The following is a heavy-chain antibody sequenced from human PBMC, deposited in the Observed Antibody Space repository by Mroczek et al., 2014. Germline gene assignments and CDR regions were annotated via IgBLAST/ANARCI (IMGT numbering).Heavy chain of an antibody. CDR1: GFTFSSYG. CDR3: ATNGGAYCSSTSCYPPHYYYMDV. J-gene: IGHJ6*03. Sequence: QVQLVESGGGVVQPGRSLRLSCAASGFTFSSYGMHWVRQAPGKGLEWVAVISYDGSNKYYADSVKGRFTISRDNSKNTLYLQMNSLRAEDTAVYYCATNGGAYCSSTSCYPPHYYYMDVWGKGTHGH. V-gene: IGHV3-30*03. CDR2: ISYDGSNK. D-gene: IGHD2-2*01.